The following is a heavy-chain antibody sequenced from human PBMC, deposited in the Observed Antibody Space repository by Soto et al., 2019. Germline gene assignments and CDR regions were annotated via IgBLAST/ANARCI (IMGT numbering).Heavy chain of an antibody. J-gene: IGHJ5*02. CDR1: GGSISSYY. CDR3: ARDRGAYSSSLGWFDP. V-gene: IGHV4-59*01. CDR2: IYYSGST. D-gene: IGHD6-6*01. Sequence: SETLSLTCTVSGGSISSYYWSWIRQPPGKGLEWIGYIYYSGSTNYNPSLKSRVTISVDTSKNQFSLKLSSVTAADTAVYYCARDRGAYSSSLGWFDPWGQGTLVTVSS.